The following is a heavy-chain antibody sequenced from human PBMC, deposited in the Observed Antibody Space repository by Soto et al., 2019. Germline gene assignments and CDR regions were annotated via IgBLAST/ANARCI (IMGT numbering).Heavy chain of an antibody. D-gene: IGHD6-19*01. CDR2: ISYDGSNE. Sequence: PGGSQRLSSEASGVTFSNYGTHWVRQAPGEGLEWVAHISYDGSNEHYTDSVKGRFTISRDNSKNMVFLQMNSLRAEDTAVYYCAKARFDSSGWLDYWGQGTLVTVSS. J-gene: IGHJ4*02. CDR1: GVTFSNYG. CDR3: AKARFDSSGWLDY. V-gene: IGHV3-30*18.